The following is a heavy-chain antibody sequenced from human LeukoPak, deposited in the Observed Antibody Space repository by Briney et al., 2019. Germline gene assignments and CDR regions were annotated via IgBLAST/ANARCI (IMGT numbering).Heavy chain of an antibody. J-gene: IGHJ5*02. CDR1: GGSISSGSYY. Sequence: SETLSLTCTVSGGSISSGSYYWSWIRQPAGKGLEWIGRIYTSGSTNYNPSLKSRVTISVDTSKNQFSLKLSSVTAADTAVYYCARGGYCSGGSCYQFWFDPWGQGTLVTVSS. CDR2: IYTSGST. CDR3: ARGGYCSGGSCYQFWFDP. D-gene: IGHD2-15*01. V-gene: IGHV4-61*02.